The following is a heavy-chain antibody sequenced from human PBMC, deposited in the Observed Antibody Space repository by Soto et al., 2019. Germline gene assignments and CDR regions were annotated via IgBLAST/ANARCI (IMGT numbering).Heavy chain of an antibody. CDR2: ISAYNGNT. D-gene: IGHD3-3*01. J-gene: IGHJ6*02. CDR1: GCTFTSYG. Sequence: ASVKVSCKASGCTFTSYGISWVRQAPGQGLEWMGWISAYNGNTNYAQKLQGRVTMTTDTSTSTAYMELRSLRSDDTAVYYCAREIIRFLEWFFPTQTMVGMDVWGQGTTVTVSS. CDR3: AREIIRFLEWFFPTQTMVGMDV. V-gene: IGHV1-18*01.